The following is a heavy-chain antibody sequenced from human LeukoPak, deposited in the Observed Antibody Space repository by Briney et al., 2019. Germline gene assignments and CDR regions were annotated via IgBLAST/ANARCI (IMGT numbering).Heavy chain of an antibody. D-gene: IGHD3-10*01. V-gene: IGHV4-61*02. CDR2: VHSSGNP. J-gene: IGHJ3*02. CDR1: GDSINSGSDY. CDR3: ARHGGVVRGQGSDAFDI. Sequence: SQTLSLTCTVSGDSINSGSDYWSWIRQPAGKGLEWIGRVHSSGNPNYNPSLKSRVTISLDTSKSQFSLKLSSVTAADSAVYYCARHGGVVRGQGSDAFDIWGQGTMVTVSS.